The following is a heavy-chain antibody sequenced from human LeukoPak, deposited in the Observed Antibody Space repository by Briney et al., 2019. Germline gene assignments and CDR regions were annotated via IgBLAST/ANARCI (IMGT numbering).Heavy chain of an antibody. V-gene: IGHV3-64D*09. CDR2: ISNDGGST. J-gene: IGHJ4*02. CDR3: VKSTWTVTFGWLLNC. CDR1: GFTFSNYA. D-gene: IGHD3-9*01. Sequence: GGSLTLSCSASGFTFSNYAMHWGRQAPGKGLEYVSGISNDGGSTNYADSVNGRFTISRNNTNNMLSLQMSSLRAEDTAVYYCVKSTWTVTFGWLLNCWGRGPVATVSS.